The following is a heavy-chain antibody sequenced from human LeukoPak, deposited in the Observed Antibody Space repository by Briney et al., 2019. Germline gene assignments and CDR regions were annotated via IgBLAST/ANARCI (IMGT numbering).Heavy chain of an antibody. CDR2: ISSSSSYI. J-gene: IGHJ4*02. CDR1: GFSFSSYS. Sequence: PGGSLRLSCAASGFSFSSYSMNWVRQAPGKGLEWVSSISSSSSYIYYADSVKGRFTISRDNAKNSLYLLMNSLRAEDTAVYYCAKDISSSYWGQGTLVTVSS. CDR3: AKDISSSY. D-gene: IGHD6-13*01. V-gene: IGHV3-21*04.